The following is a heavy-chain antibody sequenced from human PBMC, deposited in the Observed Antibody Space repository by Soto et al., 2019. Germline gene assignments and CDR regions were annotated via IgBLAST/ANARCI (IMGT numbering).Heavy chain of an antibody. J-gene: IGHJ4*02. D-gene: IGHD3-22*01. CDR1: GGSTSSYY. Sequence: SETLSLTCTVSGGSTSSYYWSWIRQPPGKGLEWIGYIYYSGSTNYNPSLKSRVTISLDTSKNQFSLKLSSVTAADTAVYYCARDKHTSGFYALDYWGQGTLVTVS. CDR2: IYYSGST. CDR3: ARDKHTSGFYALDY. V-gene: IGHV4-59*01.